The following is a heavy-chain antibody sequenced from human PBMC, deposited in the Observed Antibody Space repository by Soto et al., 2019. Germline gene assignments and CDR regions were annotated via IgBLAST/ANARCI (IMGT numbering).Heavy chain of an antibody. J-gene: IGHJ5*02. Sequence: QVQLQESGPGLVKPSGTLSLTCAVSGASISSDNWWNWVRQPPGQGLGWIGEVHRSGSTNYDPSLKSRVTISIDMSKNQCSLTLTSVTAADTAMYYCARNGVYSLGSWGQGTLVTVSS. CDR3: ARNGVYSLGS. D-gene: IGHD4-17*01. CDR1: GASISSDNW. CDR2: VHRSGST. V-gene: IGHV4-4*02.